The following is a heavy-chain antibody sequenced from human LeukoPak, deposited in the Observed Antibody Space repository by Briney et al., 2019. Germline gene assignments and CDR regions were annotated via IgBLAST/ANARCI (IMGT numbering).Heavy chain of an antibody. CDR3: ARHPSGRMWLQQGGWFDP. D-gene: IGHD5-24*01. J-gene: IGHJ5*02. CDR1: GGSISSISYY. CDR2: MYHNGST. Sequence: PSETLSLTCTVSGGSISSISYYWGWIRQPPGKGLEGIGSMYHNGSTYYNPSLKSRVTISVDTSKNQFSLKLTSVTAADTAVYYCARHPSGRMWLQQGGWFDPWGQGTLVTVSS. V-gene: IGHV4-39*01.